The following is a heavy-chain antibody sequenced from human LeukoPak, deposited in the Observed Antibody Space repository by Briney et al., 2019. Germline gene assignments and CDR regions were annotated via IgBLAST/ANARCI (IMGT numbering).Heavy chain of an antibody. Sequence: GALVKVSCKASGYTFTSYDINWVRQATGQGLEWMGWMNPNSGNTGYAQKFQGRVTMTRNTSISTAYMELSSLRSEDTAVYYCARTYYDILTGYYYFDYWGQGTLVTVSS. J-gene: IGHJ4*02. D-gene: IGHD3-9*01. CDR3: ARTYYDILTGYYYFDY. CDR2: MNPNSGNT. V-gene: IGHV1-8*01. CDR1: GYTFTSYD.